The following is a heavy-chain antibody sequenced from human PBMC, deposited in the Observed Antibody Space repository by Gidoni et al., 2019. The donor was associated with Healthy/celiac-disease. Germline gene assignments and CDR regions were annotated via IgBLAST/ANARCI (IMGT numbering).Heavy chain of an antibody. J-gene: IGHJ4*02. V-gene: IGHV4-34*01. D-gene: IGHD5-18*01. Sequence: QVQLQQWGAGLLKPSETLSLTCAVYGGSFSAYYWSWIRQPPGKGLEWIGEVNHSGSTNYNPSLKSRVTISVDTSKNQFSLKLSSVTAADTAVYYCARTRGGSMVTKLAKYYFDYWGQGTLVTVSS. CDR3: ARTRGGSMVTKLAKYYFDY. CDR1: GGSFSAYY. CDR2: VNHSGST.